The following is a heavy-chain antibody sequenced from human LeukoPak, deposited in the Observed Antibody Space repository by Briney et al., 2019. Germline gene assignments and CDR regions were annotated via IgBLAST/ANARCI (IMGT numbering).Heavy chain of an antibody. CDR2: INPNSGGT. CDR1: GYTFTGYY. J-gene: IGHJ3*02. CDR3: ARGRLWELPAFDI. V-gene: IGHV1-2*02. D-gene: IGHD1-26*01. Sequence: ASVKVSCKASGYTFTGYYMHWVRQAPGQGLEWMGWINPNSGGTNYAQKFQGRVTMTRDTSISTAYMELSRLRSDDTAVYYCARGRLWELPAFDIWAKGQWSPSLQ.